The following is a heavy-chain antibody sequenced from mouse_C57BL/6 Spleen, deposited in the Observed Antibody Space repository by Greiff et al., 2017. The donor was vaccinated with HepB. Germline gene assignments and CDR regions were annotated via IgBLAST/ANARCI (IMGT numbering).Heavy chain of an antibody. CDR3: ARNWLHYAMDY. V-gene: IGHV1-61*01. CDR1: GYTFTSYW. Sequence: QVQLQQPGAELVRPGSSVKLSCKASGYTFTSYWMDWVKQRPGQGLEWIGNIYPSDSETHYNQKFKDKATLTVDKSSSTAYMQLSSLTSDDSAVYYCARNWLHYAMDYWGQGTSVTVSS. J-gene: IGHJ4*01. CDR2: IYPSDSET. D-gene: IGHD4-1*01.